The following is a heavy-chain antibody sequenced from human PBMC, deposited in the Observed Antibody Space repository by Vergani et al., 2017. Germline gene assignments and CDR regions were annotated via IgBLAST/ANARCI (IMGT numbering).Heavy chain of an antibody. CDR1: GFTFSSYS. V-gene: IGHV3-21*01. Sequence: EVQLVESGGGLVKPGGSLRLSCAASGFTFSSYSMNWVRQAPGKGMEWVSSISSSSSYIYYADSVKGRFTISRDNAKNSLYLQMNSLRDEDTAVYYCARSAGYSTTGYYYGMDVWGQGTTVTVSS. CDR3: ARSAGYSTTGYYYGMDV. D-gene: IGHD1-26*01. CDR2: ISSSSSYI. J-gene: IGHJ6*02.